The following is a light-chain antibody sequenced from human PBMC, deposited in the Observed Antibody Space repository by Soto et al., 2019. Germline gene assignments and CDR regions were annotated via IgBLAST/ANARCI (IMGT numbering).Light chain of an antibody. J-gene: IGKJ1*01. CDR3: QQYNRYPRT. V-gene: IGKV1-5*03. CDR2: KAY. CDR1: QSISSW. Sequence: DIQMTQSPSTLSASVGDRVTITCRASQSISSWLAWYQQKPGKAPKLLIYKAYSLESGVPSRFSGSGSETEFTLTISSLQPDDFATYYCQQYNRYPRTFGQGTKVEIK.